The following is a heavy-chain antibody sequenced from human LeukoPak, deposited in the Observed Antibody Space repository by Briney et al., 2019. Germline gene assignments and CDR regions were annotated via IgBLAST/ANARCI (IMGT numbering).Heavy chain of an antibody. CDR1: GYSISSGYS. J-gene: IGHJ4*02. V-gene: IGHV4-38-2*01. CDR3: ARASGLCASYSGAWSAIFDY. CDR2: IYHSGST. Sequence: PSETLSLTCAASGYSISSGYSCGWIRQPPGKGLEWIGSIYHSGSTYYNPSLKSRVTISVDTSKNQFSLKLISVTAADTAVYYCARASGLCASYSGAWSAIFDYWGQGTLVTVSS. D-gene: IGHD3-10*01.